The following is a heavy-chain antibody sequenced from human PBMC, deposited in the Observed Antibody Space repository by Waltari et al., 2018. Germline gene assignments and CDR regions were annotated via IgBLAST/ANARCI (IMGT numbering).Heavy chain of an antibody. CDR1: GFTFDDYA. CDR3: AKVFYGAFYFDY. V-gene: IGHV3-9*01. J-gene: IGHJ4*02. Sequence: EVQLVESGGGLVQPGRSLRLSCAASGFTFDDYAMHWVRQAPGKGVGWVSGISWNSGSIGYADSVKGRVTISRDNAKNSLYLQMNSLRAEDTALYYCAKVFYGAFYFDYWGQGTLVTVSS. CDR2: ISWNSGSI. D-gene: IGHD3-9*01.